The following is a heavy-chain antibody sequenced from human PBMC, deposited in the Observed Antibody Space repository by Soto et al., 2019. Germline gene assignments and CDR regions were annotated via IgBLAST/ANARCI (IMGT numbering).Heavy chain of an antibody. V-gene: IGHV4-59*01. CDR2: VYYTGTT. CDR1: GGSINGYY. CDR3: ARDLRGGGGYFGIDV. Sequence: SETLSLTCTISGGSINGYYWSWIRQPPGKGLEWIGYVYYTGTTKYNPSLESRVTISADTSKNQFSLRVTSVTAADTAVYFCARDLRGGGGYFGIDVWGQGTTVTVSS. D-gene: IGHD3-16*01. J-gene: IGHJ6*02.